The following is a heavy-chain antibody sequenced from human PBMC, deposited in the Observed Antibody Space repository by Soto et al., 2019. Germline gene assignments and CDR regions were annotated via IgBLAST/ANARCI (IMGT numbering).Heavy chain of an antibody. Sequence: QVQLVQSGAEVKKPGASVKVSCKASGYTFTSYAMHWVRQAPGQRLEWMGWINAGNGNTKYSQKFQGRVTITSDTSACTAYMELSSLRSEDTAVYYCARRLLGGGGYYGMDVWGQGTTVTVA. CDR2: INAGNGNT. D-gene: IGHD2-15*01. J-gene: IGHJ6*02. CDR1: GYTFTSYA. CDR3: ARRLLGGGGYYGMDV. V-gene: IGHV1-3*01.